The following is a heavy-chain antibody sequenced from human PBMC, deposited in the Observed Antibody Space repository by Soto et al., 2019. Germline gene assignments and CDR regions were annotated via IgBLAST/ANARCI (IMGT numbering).Heavy chain of an antibody. V-gene: IGHV4-34*01. J-gene: IGHJ4*02. CDR1: GGSFSGYY. CDR2: LNHSGST. D-gene: IGHD2-21*01. Sequence: QVQLQQWGAGLLKPSETLSLTCAVYGGSFSGYYWAWIRQPPGTGLEWIGELNHSGSTNYNPSLRRRGTLSVDASKNQFSLTLTSVTAADTAVYYCARDKIPVLFDYWGQGTLVTVSS. CDR3: ARDKIPVLFDY.